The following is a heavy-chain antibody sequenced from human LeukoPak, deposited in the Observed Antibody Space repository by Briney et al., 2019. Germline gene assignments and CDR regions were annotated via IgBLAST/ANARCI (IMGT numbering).Heavy chain of an antibody. CDR2: IYHGGST. J-gene: IGHJ4*02. Sequence: PSETLSLTCAVSGASITSNNWWSWVRQPPGKGLEGIGEIYHGGSTNYNPSLMSRVSISVDKSKNLFSLKLSSVTAADTAVYYCARWSYEYGSGSKFDYWGQGTLVTASS. V-gene: IGHV4-4*02. D-gene: IGHD3-10*01. CDR1: GASITSNNW. CDR3: ARWSYEYGSGSKFDY.